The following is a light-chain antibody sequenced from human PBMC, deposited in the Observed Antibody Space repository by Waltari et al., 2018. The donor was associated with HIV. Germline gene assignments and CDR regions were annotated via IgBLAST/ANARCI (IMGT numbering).Light chain of an antibody. CDR3: QTWDTGIQV. CDR1: SAYRKYV. Sequence: QLVLTHSPSASASLGASVRITCTLSSAYRKYVVAWHQQRAGKGPQLLIRLKSDYSDNRGYGVPVRFSVSSSGAERYLTITRLQTEDEANYYCQTWDTGIQVFCGGTKWTVV. CDR2: LKSDYSD. V-gene: IGLV4-69*01. J-gene: IGLJ3*02.